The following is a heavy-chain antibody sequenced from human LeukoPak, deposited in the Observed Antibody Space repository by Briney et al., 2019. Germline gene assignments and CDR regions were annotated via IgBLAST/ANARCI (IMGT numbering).Heavy chain of an antibody. D-gene: IGHD3-22*01. CDR3: ARVVDFYDSSGPRGWDAFDT. J-gene: IGHJ3*02. CDR1: GYTFTDYY. Sequence: ASVKVSCKASGYTFTDYYIHWVRQAPGQGLEWMGWINTNTGNPTYAQGFTGRFVFSLDTSVSTAYLQISSLKAEDTAVYYCARVVDFYDSSGPRGWDAFDTWGQGTMVTVSS. CDR2: INTNTGNP. V-gene: IGHV7-4-1*02.